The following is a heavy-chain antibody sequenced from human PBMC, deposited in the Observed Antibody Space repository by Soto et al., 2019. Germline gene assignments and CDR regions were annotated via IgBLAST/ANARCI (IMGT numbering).Heavy chain of an antibody. V-gene: IGHV1-2*02. CDR1: GYTFTGHY. Sequence: QVQLVQSGAEGKKPGASVKVSCKASGYTFTGHYMHWVRQAPGQGPEWMGWINPKNGDTIYAQKFQGRVTLTRDTSIRTAYMELSRLRSYDTAVYFCAGSTILETGSAPFDYWGQGTLVTVSS. J-gene: IGHJ4*02. CDR2: INPKNGDT. D-gene: IGHD1-26*01. CDR3: AGSTILETGSAPFDY.